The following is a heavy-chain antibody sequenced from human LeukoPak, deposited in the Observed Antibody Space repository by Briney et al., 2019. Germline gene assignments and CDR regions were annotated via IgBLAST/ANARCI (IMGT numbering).Heavy chain of an antibody. CDR2: ISISGTTI. Sequence: GGSLRLSCAASGFTFSSYEMNWVRQAPGKGLEWVSFISISGTTIYYADSVKGRFTISRDNAKNSLYLQVNSLRAEDTAGYYCAGAMTRDYGMDVWGQGTTVTVSS. CDR3: AGAMTRDYGMDV. CDR1: GFTFSSYE. D-gene: IGHD4/OR15-4a*01. J-gene: IGHJ6*02. V-gene: IGHV3-48*03.